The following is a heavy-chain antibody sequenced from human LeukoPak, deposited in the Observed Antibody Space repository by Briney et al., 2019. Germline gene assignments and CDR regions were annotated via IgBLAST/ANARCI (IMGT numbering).Heavy chain of an antibody. J-gene: IGHJ4*02. CDR1: GGTFSSYA. CDR2: INPNSGGT. CDR3: ASLAAAGTDFDY. V-gene: IGHV1-2*02. Sequence: AASVKVSCKASGGTFSSYAISWVRQAPGQGLEWMGWINPNSGGTNYAQKFQGRVTMTRDTSISTAYMELSRLRSDDTAVYYCASLAAAGTDFDYWGQGTLVTVSS. D-gene: IGHD6-13*01.